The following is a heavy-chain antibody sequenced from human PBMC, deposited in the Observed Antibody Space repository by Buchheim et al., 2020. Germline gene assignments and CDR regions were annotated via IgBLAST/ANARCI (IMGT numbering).Heavy chain of an antibody. CDR2: IIPIFGTA. J-gene: IGHJ4*02. Sequence: QVQLVQSGAEVKKPGSSVKLSCKASGGTFSSYAISWVRQAPGQGLEWMGGIIPIFGTANYAQKFQGRVTITPGESTSTAYMELSSLRSEDTAVYYCARDPTSSSVVPAAYDYWGQGTL. D-gene: IGHD2-2*01. CDR1: GGTFSSYA. CDR3: ARDPTSSSVVPAAYDY. V-gene: IGHV1-69*01.